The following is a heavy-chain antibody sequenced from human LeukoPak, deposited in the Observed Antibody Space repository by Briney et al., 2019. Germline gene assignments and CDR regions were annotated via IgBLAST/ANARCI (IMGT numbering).Heavy chain of an antibody. V-gene: IGHV3-23*01. D-gene: IGHD5-12*01. CDR3: AKGGYDYVEVAYFDY. J-gene: IGHJ4*02. CDR1: GFAFSSSW. Sequence: AGGSLRLSCAASGFAFSSSWMSWVRQAPGKGLEWVSTIIGSSGSTFYADSVKGRFTISKDTSKNTLYLHMSSLRADDTAVYYCAKGGYDYVEVAYFDYWGQGTLVTVSS. CDR2: IIGSSGST.